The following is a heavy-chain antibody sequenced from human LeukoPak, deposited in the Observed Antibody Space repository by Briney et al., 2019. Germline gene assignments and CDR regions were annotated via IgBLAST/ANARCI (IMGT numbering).Heavy chain of an antibody. Sequence: PSETLSLTCTVSGGSISSYYWSWIRQPPGKGLEWIGYIYYSGSTNYNPSLKSRVTISVDTSKNQFSLKLSSVTAADTAVYYCASAIMSSSWHFDYWGQGTLVTVSS. J-gene: IGHJ4*02. V-gene: IGHV4-59*01. D-gene: IGHD6-13*01. CDR1: GGSISSYY. CDR3: ASAIMSSSWHFDY. CDR2: IYYSGST.